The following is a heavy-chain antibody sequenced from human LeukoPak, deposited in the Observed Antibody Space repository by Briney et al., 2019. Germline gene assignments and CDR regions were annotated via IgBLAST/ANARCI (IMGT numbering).Heavy chain of an antibody. Sequence: HAGGSLRLSCAAPGFTFSSYWMSWVRQAPGKGLEWVANIKQDGSEKYYVDSVKGRFTISRDNAKNSLYLQMNSLRAEDTAVYYCARGLHWFDPWGQGTLVTVSS. D-gene: IGHD4-11*01. J-gene: IGHJ5*02. V-gene: IGHV3-7*03. CDR2: IKQDGSEK. CDR3: ARGLHWFDP. CDR1: GFTFSSYW.